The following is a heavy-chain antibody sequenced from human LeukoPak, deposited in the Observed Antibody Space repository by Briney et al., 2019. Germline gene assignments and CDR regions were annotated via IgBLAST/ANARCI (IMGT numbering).Heavy chain of an antibody. CDR1: KFIFSDYY. CDR2: ISGSGYSI. CDR3: ARAWGSADY. D-gene: IGHD7-27*01. J-gene: IGHJ4*02. Sequence: PGGSLRLSCAASKFIFSDYYMSCIRQAPGKGLEWVSYISGSGYSIYYADSVKGRFTISRDNAKNSLYLQMNSLRAEDTAVYYCARAWGSADYWGQGTLVTVSS. V-gene: IGHV3-11*01.